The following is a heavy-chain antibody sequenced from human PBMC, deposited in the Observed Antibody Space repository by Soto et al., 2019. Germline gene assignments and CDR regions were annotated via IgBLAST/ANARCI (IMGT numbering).Heavy chain of an antibody. D-gene: IGHD4-17*01. CDR2: ISYDGSNK. Sequence: QVQLVESGGGVVQPGRSLRLSCAASGFTFSSYAMHWVRQAPGKGLEWVAVISYDGSNKYYADSLKGRFTISRDNSKNTLYVQMSRLRVEDTAVYYCARVVITVTTQPDYWGQGTLVTVSS. J-gene: IGHJ4*02. CDR1: GFTFSSYA. CDR3: ARVVITVTTQPDY. V-gene: IGHV3-30-3*01.